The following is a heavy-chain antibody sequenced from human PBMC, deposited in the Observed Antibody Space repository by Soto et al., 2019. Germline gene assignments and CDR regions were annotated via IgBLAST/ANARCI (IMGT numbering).Heavy chain of an antibody. D-gene: IGHD3-3*01. J-gene: IGHJ6*02. CDR3: ASPTREWLPPARDYYYGMDV. Sequence: QVQLVQSGAEVKKPGSSVKVSCKASGGTFSSYAISWVRQAPGQGLEWMGGIIPIFGTANYAQKFQGRVPITAYKSMSTAYMELSSLRSEDTAVYYCASPTREWLPPARDYYYGMDVWGQGTTVTVSS. CDR1: GGTFSSYA. V-gene: IGHV1-69*06. CDR2: IIPIFGTA.